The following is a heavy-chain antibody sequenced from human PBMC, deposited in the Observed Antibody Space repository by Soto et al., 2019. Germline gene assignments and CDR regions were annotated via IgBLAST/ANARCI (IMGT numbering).Heavy chain of an antibody. Sequence: QVTVKESGPVLVKPTETLTLTCTVSGFSFSNAGLGVSWIRQPPGKALEWLAHIFSNDEKSYSTSLKSRLTIHKNTAKRQLVLIMTNMDPVDTATYYCASTYSASCSRFDPWGQGTLLTVSS. J-gene: IGHJ5*02. CDR2: IFSNDEK. D-gene: IGHD6-13*01. CDR1: GFSFSNAGLG. CDR3: ASTYSASCSRFDP. V-gene: IGHV2-26*04.